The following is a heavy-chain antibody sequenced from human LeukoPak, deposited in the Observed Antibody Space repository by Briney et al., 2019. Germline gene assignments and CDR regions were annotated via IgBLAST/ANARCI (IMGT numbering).Heavy chain of an antibody. J-gene: IGHJ4*02. D-gene: IGHD3-10*01. CDR1: GFTFSSYA. Sequence: GRSLRLSCAASGFTFSSYAMHWVRQAPGKGLEWVAVISYDGNNKYYADSVKGRFTISRDNAKNSLYLQMNSLRAEDTAVYFCARGKSYYGSGSYYNGDYWGQGTLVTVSS. V-gene: IGHV3-30-3*01. CDR3: ARGKSYYGSGSYYNGDY. CDR2: ISYDGNNK.